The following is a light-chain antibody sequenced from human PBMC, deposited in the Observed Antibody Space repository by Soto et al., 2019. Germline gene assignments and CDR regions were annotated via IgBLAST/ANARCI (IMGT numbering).Light chain of an antibody. CDR2: DAS. J-gene: IGKJ4*01. V-gene: IGKV3D-20*01. CDR1: QSVSSNY. CDR3: QQYDNSPLT. Sequence: EIVLTQSPATLSLSPVERAALSCGASQSVSSNYLAWYQQKPGLAPRLLIYDASTRATGIPDRFSGSGSGTDFTLTISRLEPEDFAVYYCQQYDNSPLTFGGGTKVDIK.